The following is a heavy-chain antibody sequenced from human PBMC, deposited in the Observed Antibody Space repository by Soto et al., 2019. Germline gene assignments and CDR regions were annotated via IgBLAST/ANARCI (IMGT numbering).Heavy chain of an antibody. D-gene: IGHD4-17*01. CDR1: GGSISSGDYY. Sequence: SETLSLTCTVSGGSISSGDYYWSWIRQPPGKGLEWIGYIYYSGSTYYNPSLKSRVTISVDTSKNQFSLKLSSVTAADTAVYYCARGSGTTFFDYWGQGTLVTVSS. J-gene: IGHJ4*02. CDR3: ARGSGTTFFDY. CDR2: IYYSGST. V-gene: IGHV4-30-4*01.